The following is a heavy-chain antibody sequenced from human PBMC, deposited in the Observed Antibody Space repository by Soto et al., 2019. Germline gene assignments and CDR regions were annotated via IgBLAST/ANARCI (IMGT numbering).Heavy chain of an antibody. V-gene: IGHV1-18*01. CDR2: ISAYNGNT. CDR3: GRDPALQNYYDSSGYPDAFDI. J-gene: IGHJ3*02. Sequence: ASVKVSCKASGYTFTSYGISWVRQAPGQGLEWMGWISAYNGNTNYAQKLQGRVTMTTDTSTSTAYMELRSLRSDDTAVYYCGRDPALQNYYDSSGYPDAFDIWGQGTMVTVSS. D-gene: IGHD3-22*01. CDR1: GYTFTSYG.